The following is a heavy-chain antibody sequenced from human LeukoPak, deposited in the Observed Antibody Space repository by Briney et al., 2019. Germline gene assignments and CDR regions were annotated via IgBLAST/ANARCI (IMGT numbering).Heavy chain of an antibody. CDR1: GYTFTSYA. D-gene: IGHD6-13*01. J-gene: IGHJ5*02. V-gene: IGHV1-69*13. CDR3: ASAPRYSSSWPNNWFDP. Sequence: SVKVSCKASGYTFTSYAISWVRQAPGQGLEWMGGIIPIFGTANYAQKFQGRVTITADESTSTAYMELSSLRSEDTAVYFCASAPRYSSSWPNNWFDPWGQGTLVTVSS. CDR2: IIPIFGTA.